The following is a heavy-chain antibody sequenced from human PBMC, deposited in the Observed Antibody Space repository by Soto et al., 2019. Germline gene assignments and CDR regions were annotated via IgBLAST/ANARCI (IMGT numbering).Heavy chain of an antibody. CDR2: IVVGSGNT. Sequence: GASVKVSCKASGFTFTSSAVQWVRQARGQRLDWIGLIVVGSGNTNYAQKFQERVTITRDISTSTAYMELSSLRSEDTAVYYCAASPEVLRFLEWLDYGMDVWGQGTTVTVSS. CDR3: AASPEVLRFLEWLDYGMDV. D-gene: IGHD3-3*01. V-gene: IGHV1-58*01. CDR1: GFTFTSSA. J-gene: IGHJ6*02.